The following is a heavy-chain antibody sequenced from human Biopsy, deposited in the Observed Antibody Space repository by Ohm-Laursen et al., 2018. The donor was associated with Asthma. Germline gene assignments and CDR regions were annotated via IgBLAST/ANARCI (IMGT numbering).Heavy chain of an antibody. CDR1: GGSITSSSYY. D-gene: IGHD6-13*01. CDR2: MYHSGSP. CDR3: VRGSSSWHHGPFHYYYGLDV. J-gene: IGHJ6*02. Sequence: TLSLTCAVSGGSITSSSYYWGWIRQPPGKGMEWIGSMYHSGSPYYHPSLESRVTVPADTSKNQFSLKLTSVTAADTAVYYCVRGSSSWHHGPFHYYYGLDVWGQGTTATVSS. V-gene: IGHV4-39*01.